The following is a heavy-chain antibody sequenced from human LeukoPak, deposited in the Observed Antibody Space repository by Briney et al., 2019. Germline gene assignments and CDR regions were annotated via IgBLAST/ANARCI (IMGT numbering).Heavy chain of an antibody. CDR3: VRALNGADDY. D-gene: IGHD3-9*01. Sequence: GGSLRLSCTASGFTFSNYWMSWVRQTPEKGLEWVANIKQDGSEKVYLDSVKGRFTISRDNAQTSLYLHMNSLRAEDTAFYFCVRALNGADDYWGLGTLVTVSS. CDR1: GFTFSNYW. V-gene: IGHV3-7*02. J-gene: IGHJ4*02. CDR2: IKQDGSEK.